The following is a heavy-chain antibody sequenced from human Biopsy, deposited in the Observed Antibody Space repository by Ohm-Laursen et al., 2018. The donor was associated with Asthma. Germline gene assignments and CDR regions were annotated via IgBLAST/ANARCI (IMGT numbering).Heavy chain of an antibody. CDR1: GYSLTDLS. CDR2: HDHEEGGT. J-gene: IGHJ4*02. V-gene: IGHV1-24*01. D-gene: IGHD4-17*01. Sequence: GASVKVSCKLSGYSLTDLSMHWVRQAPGQGLEWMGGHDHEEGGTVNARRFQGRVTMTEDTSTDTAYMELGSLSSDDTAAYYCASDFPKDYVRYNFQFWGQGTLVTVSS. CDR3: ASDFPKDYVRYNFQF.